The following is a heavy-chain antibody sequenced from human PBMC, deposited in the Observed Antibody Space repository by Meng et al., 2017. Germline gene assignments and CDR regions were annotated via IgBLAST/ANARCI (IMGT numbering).Heavy chain of an antibody. V-gene: IGHV3-23*01. CDR1: GFTFSSYA. J-gene: IGHJ6*01. Sequence: GESLKISCAASGFTFSSYAMSWVRQAPGKGLEWVSAISGSGGSTYYADSVKGRFTISRDNSKNTLYLQMNSLRAEDTAVYYCAKLYCSSTSCYAQAKHYYYYCGMDVWGQGTTVTGAS. D-gene: IGHD2-2*01. CDR3: AKLYCSSTSCYAQAKHYYYYCGMDV. CDR2: ISGSGGST.